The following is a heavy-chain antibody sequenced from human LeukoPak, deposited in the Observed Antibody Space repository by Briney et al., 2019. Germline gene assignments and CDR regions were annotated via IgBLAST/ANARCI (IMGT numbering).Heavy chain of an antibody. V-gene: IGHV3-48*01. J-gene: IGHJ6*02. Sequence: GGSLRLSCAASGFTSSSYSMNWVRQAPGKGLEWVSYISSSSSTIYYADSVKGRFTISRDNAKNSLYLQMNSLRAEDTAVYYCARDGSIAARQPDVWGQGTTVTVSS. CDR1: GFTSSSYS. D-gene: IGHD6-6*01. CDR3: ARDGSIAARQPDV. CDR2: ISSSSSTI.